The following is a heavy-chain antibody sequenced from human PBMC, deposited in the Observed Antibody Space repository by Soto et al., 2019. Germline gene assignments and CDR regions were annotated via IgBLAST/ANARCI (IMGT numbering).Heavy chain of an antibody. J-gene: IGHJ6*03. CDR1: GGSISSYY. CDR2: IYYSGST. D-gene: IGHD5-18*01. Sequence: PSETLSLTCTVSGGSISSYYWSWIRQPPGKGLEWIGYIYYSGSTNYNPSLKSRVTISVDTSKNQFSLKLSSVTAADTAVYYCARAGYSYGTGRYYYYYYMDVWGKGTTVTVSS. V-gene: IGHV4-59*08. CDR3: ARAGYSYGTGRYYYYYYMDV.